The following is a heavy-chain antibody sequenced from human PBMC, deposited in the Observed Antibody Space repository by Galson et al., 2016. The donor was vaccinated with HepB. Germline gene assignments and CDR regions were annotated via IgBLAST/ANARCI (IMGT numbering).Heavy chain of an antibody. V-gene: IGHV4-31*03. Sequence: TLSLTCTVSGVSISSGDYYWSWIRQDPVKGLEWIGYISDSGSTYYNPSLKSRLTISADTSKNQFSLKLSSVTAADTAVYYCARVRLAAAAGTRYFDCWGQGTLVTVSS. CDR3: ARVRLAAAAGTRYFDC. CDR2: ISDSGST. CDR1: GVSISSGDYY. J-gene: IGHJ4*02. D-gene: IGHD6-13*01.